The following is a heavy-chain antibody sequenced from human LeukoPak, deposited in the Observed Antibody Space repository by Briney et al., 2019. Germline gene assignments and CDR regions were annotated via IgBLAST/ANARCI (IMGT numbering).Heavy chain of an antibody. J-gene: IGHJ4*02. V-gene: IGHV3-48*03. Sequence: GGSLRLSCSASGFTFSSYEMNWVRQAPGKGLEWISCIIGSGDTIYYADSVKGRFTISRDNAKNSLFLQMNSLTADDTAVYYCTKRPFSGYFDYWGQGTLVTVSS. CDR1: GFTFSSYE. D-gene: IGHD1-1*01. CDR3: TKRPFSGYFDY. CDR2: IIGSGDTI.